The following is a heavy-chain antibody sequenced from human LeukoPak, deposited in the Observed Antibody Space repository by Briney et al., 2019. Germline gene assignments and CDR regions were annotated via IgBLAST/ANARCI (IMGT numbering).Heavy chain of an antibody. CDR2: IYYSGIT. CDR3: GREPTRSGYSYGYS. J-gene: IGHJ4*02. D-gene: IGHD5-18*01. Sequence: PSETLSLXCTVSGGSISSGDYYWSWIRQPPGKGLEWIGYIYYSGITYYNPSLKSRVTISVDTSKNQFSLKLSSVTAADTAVYYCGREPTRSGYSYGYSWGQGTLVTVSS. CDR1: GGSISSGDYY. V-gene: IGHV4-30-4*08.